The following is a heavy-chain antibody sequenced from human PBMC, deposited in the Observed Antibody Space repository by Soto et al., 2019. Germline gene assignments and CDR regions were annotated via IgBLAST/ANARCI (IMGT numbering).Heavy chain of an antibody. D-gene: IGHD7-27*01. CDR1: GGSISSYY. CDR2: INHSGST. V-gene: IGHV4-59*08. CDR3: ARRWGPGFDY. Sequence: SETLSLTCTVSGGSISSYYWSWIRQPPGKGLEWIGEINHSGSTNYNPSLKSRVTISVDTSKNQFSLKLSSVTAADTAVYYCARRWGPGFDYWGQGTLVTVSS. J-gene: IGHJ4*02.